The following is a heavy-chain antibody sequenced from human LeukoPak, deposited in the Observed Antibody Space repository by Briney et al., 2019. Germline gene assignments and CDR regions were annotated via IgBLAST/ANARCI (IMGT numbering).Heavy chain of an antibody. J-gene: IGHJ4*02. Sequence: GGSLRLSCAASGFTFSSYWMSWVRQAPGKGLEWVANIKQDGSEKYYVDSVKGRFTISRDNAKNSLYLQMNSLRAEDTALYYCARGTYYYDSSGYYYFDYWGQGTLVTVSS. D-gene: IGHD3-22*01. V-gene: IGHV3-7*03. CDR2: IKQDGSEK. CDR3: ARGTYYYDSSGYYYFDY. CDR1: GFTFSSYW.